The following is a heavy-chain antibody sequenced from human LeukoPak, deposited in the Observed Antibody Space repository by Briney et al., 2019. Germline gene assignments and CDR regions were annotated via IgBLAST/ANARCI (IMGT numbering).Heavy chain of an antibody. D-gene: IGHD3-22*01. CDR2: INQDGSEI. CDR3: ARDQGSMIVVRMTNWFFDL. V-gene: IGHV3-7*01. J-gene: IGHJ2*01. CDR1: GFTFSNYW. Sequence: GGPLRLSCAASGFTFSNYWMSWVRQAPGKGLEWLANINQDGSEIYYVDSVKGRFTISRDNGKNSLYLQINSLRADDTAVYYCARDQGSMIVVRMTNWFFDLWGRGTLVTVSS.